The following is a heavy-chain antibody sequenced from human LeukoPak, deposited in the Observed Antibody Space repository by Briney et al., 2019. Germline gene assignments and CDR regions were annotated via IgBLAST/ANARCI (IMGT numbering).Heavy chain of an antibody. CDR1: GFTVSSNY. J-gene: IGHJ6*02. D-gene: IGHD3-3*01. V-gene: IGHV3-53*01. CDR3: ARDTNYYYYGMDV. Sequence: GGSLRLSYAASGFTVSSNYMSWVRQAPGKGLEWVSVIYSGGSTYYADSVKGRFTISRDNSKNTLYLQMNSLRAEDTAVYYCARDTNYYYYGMDVWGQGTTVTVSS. CDR2: IYSGGST.